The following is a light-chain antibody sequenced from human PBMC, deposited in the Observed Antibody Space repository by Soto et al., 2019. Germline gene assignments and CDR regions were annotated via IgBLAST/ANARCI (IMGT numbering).Light chain of an antibody. V-gene: IGKV3-11*01. Sequence: EIVLTQSPATLSLSPGERATLSCRASQSISGHLAWYQQKPGQAPRLLMFDTSNRATGIPARFSGSGSGTDFTLTISSLEPEDLAVYYCQQRVNWPLTFGGGTRVEIK. J-gene: IGKJ4*01. CDR1: QSISGH. CDR3: QQRVNWPLT. CDR2: DTS.